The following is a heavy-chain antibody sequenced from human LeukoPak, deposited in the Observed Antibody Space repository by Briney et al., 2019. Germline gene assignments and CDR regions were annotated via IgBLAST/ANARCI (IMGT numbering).Heavy chain of an antibody. CDR1: GFTFSSYA. V-gene: IGHV3-64*01. Sequence: GGSLRLSCAASGFTFSSYAMHWVRQAPGKGLEYVSAISSNGGSTYYANSVKGRFTISRDNSKNTLYLQMGSLRAEDMAVYYCARVSGGSKTNSYYYGMDVWGQGTTVTVSS. D-gene: IGHD1-26*01. CDR3: ARVSGGSKTNSYYYGMDV. CDR2: ISSNGGST. J-gene: IGHJ6*02.